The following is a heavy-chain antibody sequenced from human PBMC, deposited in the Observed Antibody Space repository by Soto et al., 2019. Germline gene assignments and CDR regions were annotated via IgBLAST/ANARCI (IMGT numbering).Heavy chain of an antibody. J-gene: IGHJ3*02. D-gene: IGHD6-19*01. V-gene: IGHV3-72*01. CDR2: TRNKANSYTT. CDR3: ARSLGYSSSDAFDI. CDR1: GFTFSDHY. Sequence: GGSLRLSCAASGFTFSDHYMDWVRQAPGKGLEWVGRTRNKANSYTTEYAASVKGRFTISRDDSKNSLYLQMNSLKTEDTAVYYCARSLGYSSSDAFDIWGQGTMVTVSS.